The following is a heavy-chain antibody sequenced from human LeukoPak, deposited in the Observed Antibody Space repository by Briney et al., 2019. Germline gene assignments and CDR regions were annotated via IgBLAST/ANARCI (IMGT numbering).Heavy chain of an antibody. CDR1: GYIFTGYY. V-gene: IGHV1-2*02. CDR3: ARGYCSGDCFTLFDY. Sequence: ASVKVSCKASGYIFTGYYLHCVRQAPGQGLEWVGGINSNNGDTHYAQNFQGRVTMTRDTSISTAYMELSSLRSDDTAVYYCARGYCSGDCFTLFDYWGQGTLVTVSS. CDR2: INSNNGDT. J-gene: IGHJ4*02. D-gene: IGHD2-21*02.